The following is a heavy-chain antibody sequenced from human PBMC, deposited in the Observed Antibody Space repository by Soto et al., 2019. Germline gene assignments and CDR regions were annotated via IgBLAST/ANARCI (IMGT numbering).Heavy chain of an antibody. Sequence: GGSLRLSCAASGFTFSSYAMSWVRQAPGKGLEWVSAISGSSGSIGYADSVKGRFTISRDNAKNTLYLQMNSLRAEDTALYYCAKDRGLVLSFYFDYWGQGTLVTVSS. CDR3: AKDRGLVLSFYFDY. CDR2: ISGSSGSI. J-gene: IGHJ4*02. CDR1: GFTFSSYA. D-gene: IGHD6-19*01. V-gene: IGHV3-23*01.